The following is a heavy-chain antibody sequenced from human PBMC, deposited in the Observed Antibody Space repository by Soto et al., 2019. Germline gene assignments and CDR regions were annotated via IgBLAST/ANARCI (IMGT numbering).Heavy chain of an antibody. V-gene: IGHV1-18*01. CDR2: ISAYNGNT. CDR3: ARDLLHSSTSPDAFDI. J-gene: IGHJ3*02. D-gene: IGHD2-2*01. Sequence: ASVKVSCKASGYTFTSYGISWVRQAPGQGLEWMGWISAYNGNTNYAQKLQGRVTMTTDTSTSTAHMELRSLRSDDTAVYYCARDLLHSSTSPDAFDIWGQGTMVTVSS. CDR1: GYTFTSYG.